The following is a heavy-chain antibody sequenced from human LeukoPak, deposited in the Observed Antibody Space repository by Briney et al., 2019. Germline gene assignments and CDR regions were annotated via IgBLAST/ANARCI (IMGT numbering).Heavy chain of an antibody. J-gene: IGHJ5*02. CDR2: ISGSGGST. CDR1: GFTFSSYG. V-gene: IGHV3-23*01. CDR3: AKGYDFWSGYYT. Sequence: PGGSLRLSCAASGFTFSSYGMHWVRQAPGKGLEWVSAISGSGGSTYYANSVKGRFTISRDNSKNTLYLQMNSLRAEDTAVYYCAKGYDFWSGYYTWGQGTLVTVSS. D-gene: IGHD3-3*01.